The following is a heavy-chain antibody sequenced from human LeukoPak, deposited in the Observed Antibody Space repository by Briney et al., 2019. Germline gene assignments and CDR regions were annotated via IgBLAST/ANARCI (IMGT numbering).Heavy chain of an antibody. J-gene: IGHJ6*02. Sequence: ASVKVSCKASGYTFTGYYMHWVRQAPGQGLEWMGWINPNSGGTNYAQKFQGRFTMTRDTSISTAYMELSRLRSDDTAVYYCARVPAGYYYYGMDVWGQGTTVTVSS. CDR3: ARVPAGYYYYGMDV. CDR2: INPNSGGT. V-gene: IGHV1-2*02. CDR1: GYTFTGYY.